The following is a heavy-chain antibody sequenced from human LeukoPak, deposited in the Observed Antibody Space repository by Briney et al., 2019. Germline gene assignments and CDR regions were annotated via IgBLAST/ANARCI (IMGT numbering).Heavy chain of an antibody. D-gene: IGHD2-21*01. CDR2: IIPIFGTA. CDR3: AGFEVIDQH. V-gene: IGHV1-69*06. Sequence: GASVKVSCKASRYTFNSYSINWVRQAPGQGLEWMGGIIPIFGTANYARKFQGRVTITADKSTSTAYIELSSLRSEDTAVYYCAGFEVIDQHWGQGTLVTVSS. J-gene: IGHJ1*01. CDR1: RYTFNSYS.